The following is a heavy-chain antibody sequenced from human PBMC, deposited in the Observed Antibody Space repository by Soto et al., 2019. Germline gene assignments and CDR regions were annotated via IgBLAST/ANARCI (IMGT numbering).Heavy chain of an antibody. CDR1: GGSVSSGNYY. V-gene: IGHV4-61*01. CDR2: IYYTGST. CDR3: ASALYCSGGSCSFDS. J-gene: IGHJ5*01. Sequence: SETLSLTCTVSGGSVSSGNYYWSWIRQPPGKGLEWIGFIYYTGSTSYNPSLKSRVTISMDTSKNQFSLKLTSVTAADTAVYYCASALYCSGGSCSFDSWGQGTLVTVSS. D-gene: IGHD2-15*01.